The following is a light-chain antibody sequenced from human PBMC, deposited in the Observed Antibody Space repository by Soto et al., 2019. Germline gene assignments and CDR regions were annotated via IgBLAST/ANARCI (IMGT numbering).Light chain of an antibody. CDR3: QQGSSWPYT. CDR2: DSS. V-gene: IGKV3-11*01. J-gene: IGKJ2*01. Sequence: EIVLTQSPATLSLSPGGRATLSCRASQTVSTALAWYQHKSGQAPRRLIYDSSTRASGVPARFSGRGSGTAFTLTISGLEPEDFGVYYCQQGSSWPYTFGQGTKLEIK. CDR1: QTVSTA.